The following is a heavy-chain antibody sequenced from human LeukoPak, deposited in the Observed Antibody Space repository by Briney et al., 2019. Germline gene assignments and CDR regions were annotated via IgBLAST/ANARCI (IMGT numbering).Heavy chain of an antibody. Sequence: SETLSLTWAGYGGSFSGDFWSWIRQPPGKGLEWIGEISHTGSTNCNPSLKSRVTISVDTSKNHFSLKVTSVTAADTAVYYCARGMTGPRLGDWGQGTLVTVSS. CDR1: GGSFSGDF. CDR3: ARGMTGPRLGD. V-gene: IGHV4-34*01. J-gene: IGHJ4*02. CDR2: ISHTGST. D-gene: IGHD3-16*01.